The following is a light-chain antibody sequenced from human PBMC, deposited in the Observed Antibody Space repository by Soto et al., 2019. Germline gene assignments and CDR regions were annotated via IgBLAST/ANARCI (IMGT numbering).Light chain of an antibody. CDR1: SSNIAGNT. CDR3: ATWDDDLNAAV. J-gene: IGLJ7*01. Sequence: QSALTQPPSLSGTPGQRVTISCSGSSSNIAGNTVHWYQHLPGTAPKLLIYINDQRPSGVPGRFSASMSGTSASLAISGLQSDDEADYYCATWDDDLNAAVFGGGTQLTVL. CDR2: IND. V-gene: IGLV1-44*01.